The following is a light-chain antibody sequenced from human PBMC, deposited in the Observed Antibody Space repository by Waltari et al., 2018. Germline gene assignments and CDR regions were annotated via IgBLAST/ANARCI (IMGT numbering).Light chain of an antibody. CDR3: MIWHSRAYV. CDR2: YKSDSDK. Sequence: QAVLTQPSSLSASPGASASLTCTLGSGINVGSYRIYWYQQKPGSPPQYLLNYKSDSDKERGSGVPSRFSGSKDASANAGILVISGLQSEDEADYYCMIWHSRAYVFGTGTKVSVL. CDR1: SGINVGSYR. J-gene: IGLJ1*01. V-gene: IGLV5-45*02.